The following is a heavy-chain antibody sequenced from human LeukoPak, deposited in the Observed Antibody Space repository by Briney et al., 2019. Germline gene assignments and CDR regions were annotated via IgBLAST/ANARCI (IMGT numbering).Heavy chain of an antibody. V-gene: IGHV3-21*01. CDR2: ISSSSSYI. Sequence: GGSLRLSCAASGFTFSSYSMNWVRQAPGKGLEWVSSISSSSSYIYYADSVKGRFTISRDNAKNSLYLQMNSLRAEDTAVCYCARDPGGGSGWYNRGNYYGMDVWGQGTTVTVSS. D-gene: IGHD6-19*01. J-gene: IGHJ6*02. CDR1: GFTFSSYS. CDR3: ARDPGGGSGWYNRGNYYGMDV.